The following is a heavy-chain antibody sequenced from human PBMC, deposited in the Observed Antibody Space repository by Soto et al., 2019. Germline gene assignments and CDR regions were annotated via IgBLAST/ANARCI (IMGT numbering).Heavy chain of an antibody. J-gene: IGHJ6*02. CDR2: IYYSGST. CDR1: GGSISSSSYY. V-gene: IGHV4-39*01. CDR3: ARGGITYYYYGMDV. Sequence: PSETLSLTCTVSGGSISSSSYYWGWIRQPPGKGLEWIGSIYYSGSTYYNPSLKSRVTISVDTSKNQFSLKLSSVTAADTAVYYCARGGITYYYYGMDVWGQGTTVTVSS. D-gene: IGHD1-20*01.